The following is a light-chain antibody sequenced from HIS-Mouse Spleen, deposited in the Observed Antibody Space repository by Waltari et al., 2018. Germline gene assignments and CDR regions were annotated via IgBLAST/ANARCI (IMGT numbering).Light chain of an antibody. CDR3: SSYTSSSTVV. Sequence: QSALTQPPSVSGSPGQSVTISCTGTSSAVGSYNRFSWYQQPPGPAPKLMIYEVSNRPSGVPDRFSGSKSGNTASLTISGLQAEDEADYYCSSYTSSSTVVFGGGTKLTVL. CDR1: SSAVGSYNR. J-gene: IGLJ2*01. CDR2: EVS. V-gene: IGLV2-18*02.